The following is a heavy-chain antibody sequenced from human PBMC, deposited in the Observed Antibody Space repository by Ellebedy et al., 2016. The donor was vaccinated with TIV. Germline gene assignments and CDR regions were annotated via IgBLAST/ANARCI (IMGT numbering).Heavy chain of an antibody. V-gene: IGHV1-8*02. CDR3: ARGFDGSGSYYYYGMDV. CDR2: MNPNSGNT. D-gene: IGHD3-10*01. CDR1: GYTFTTYY. Sequence: AASVKVSCKASGYTFTTYYIHWVRQATGQGLEWMGWMNPNSGNTGYAQKFQGRVTMTRNTSISTAYMELSSLRSEDTAVYYCARGFDGSGSYYYYGMDVWGQGTTVTVSS. J-gene: IGHJ6*02.